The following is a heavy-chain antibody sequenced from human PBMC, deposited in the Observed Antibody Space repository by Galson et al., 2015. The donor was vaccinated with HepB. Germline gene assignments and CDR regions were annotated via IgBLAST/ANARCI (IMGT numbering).Heavy chain of an antibody. D-gene: IGHD6-13*01. CDR1: GFTFSDYY. CDR3: ASGQQQLVQIYYFDY. Sequence: SLRLSCAASGFTFSDYYMSWIRQAPGKGLEWVSYISSSGSTIYYADSVKGRFTISRDNAKNSLYLQMNSLRAEDTAVYYCASGQQQLVQIYYFDYWGQGTLVTVSS. J-gene: IGHJ4*02. V-gene: IGHV3-11*01. CDR2: ISSSGSTI.